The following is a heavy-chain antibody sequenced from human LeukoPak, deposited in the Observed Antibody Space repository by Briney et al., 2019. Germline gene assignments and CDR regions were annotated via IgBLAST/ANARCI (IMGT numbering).Heavy chain of an antibody. V-gene: IGHV3-23*01. CDR2: ISGSGGST. CDR1: GFTFSSYA. D-gene: IGHD3-9*01. CDR3: ASLTYYDILTGPFDY. J-gene: IGHJ4*02. Sequence: GGSLRLSCAASGFTFSSYAMSWVRQAPGKGLEWVSAISGSGGSTYYADSVKGRFTISRDNFKNTLYLQMNSLRAEDTAVYYCASLTYYDILTGPFDYWGQGTLVTVSS.